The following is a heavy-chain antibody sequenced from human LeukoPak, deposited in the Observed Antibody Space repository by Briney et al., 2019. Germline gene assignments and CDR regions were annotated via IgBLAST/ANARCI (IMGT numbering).Heavy chain of an antibody. CDR1: AGTFSSYA. D-gene: IGHD3-22*01. CDR3: ARVPYYDSSGYNPYNWFDP. V-gene: IGHV1-69*04. CDR2: IIPILGIA. Sequence: SVKVSCKASAGTFSSYAISWVRQAPGQGLEWMGRIIPILGIANYAQKFQGRVTITADKSTSTAYMELSSLRSEDTAVYYCARVPYYDSSGYNPYNWFDPWGQGTLVTVSS. J-gene: IGHJ5*02.